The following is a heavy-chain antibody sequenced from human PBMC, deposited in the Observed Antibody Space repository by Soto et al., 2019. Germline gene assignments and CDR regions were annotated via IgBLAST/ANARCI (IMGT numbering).Heavy chain of an antibody. CDR2: ISYDGSNK. CDR1: GFSFSSYS. Sequence: PGGSLRLSCTASGFSFSSYSLHWVRQTPGKGLEWVAVISYDGSNKYYADSVKGRFTVSRDSPKNTLFLQMNSLKPEDTVVYYCARAPPRGIAAPGTWGSGMDVWGQGTTVTVSS. CDR3: ARAPPRGIAAPGTWGSGMDV. V-gene: IGHV3-30-3*01. J-gene: IGHJ6*02. D-gene: IGHD6-13*01.